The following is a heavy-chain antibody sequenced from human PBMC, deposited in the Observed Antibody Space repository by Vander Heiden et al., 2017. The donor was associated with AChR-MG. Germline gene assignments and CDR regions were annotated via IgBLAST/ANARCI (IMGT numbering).Heavy chain of an antibody. CDR2: ISSSSSYI. V-gene: IGHV3-21*01. Sequence: EVQLVESGVGLVTPGGSLRLSCSASGFTFIRSGLNWFCQAPGKGREWVSSISSSSSYIYYADSVKGRFTISRDNAKNSLFLQMNSLRAEDTAVYYCARVGVHAFDIWGQGTMVTVSS. CDR3: ARVGVHAFDI. J-gene: IGHJ3*02. CDR1: GFTFIRSG.